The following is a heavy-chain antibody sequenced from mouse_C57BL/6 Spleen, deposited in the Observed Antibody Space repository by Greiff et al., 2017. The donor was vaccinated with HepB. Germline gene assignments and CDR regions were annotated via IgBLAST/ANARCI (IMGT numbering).Heavy chain of an antibody. CDR2: ISSGSSTI. J-gene: IGHJ3*01. Sequence: EVMLVESGGGLVKPGGSLKLSCAASGFTFSDYGMHWVRQAPEKGLEWVAYISSGSSTIYYADKVKGRFTISRDNAKNTLFLQMTSLRSEDTAMYYCASRSAYWGQGTLVTVSA. CDR1: GFTFSDYG. V-gene: IGHV5-17*01. CDR3: ASRSAY.